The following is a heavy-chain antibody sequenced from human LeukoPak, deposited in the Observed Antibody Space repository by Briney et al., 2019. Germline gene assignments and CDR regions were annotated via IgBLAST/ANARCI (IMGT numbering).Heavy chain of an antibody. J-gene: IGHJ4*02. D-gene: IGHD3-22*01. CDR1: GFTVRSNY. CDR2: IYSGGST. V-gene: IGHV3-66*01. Sequence: GGSLRLSCAASGFTVRSNYMNWVRQAPGKGLEWVSVIYSGGSTYYADSVKGRFTISRDNSKNTLYLQMNSLRAEDTAVYYCARDSSGYSWGQGTLVTVSS. CDR3: ARDSSGYS.